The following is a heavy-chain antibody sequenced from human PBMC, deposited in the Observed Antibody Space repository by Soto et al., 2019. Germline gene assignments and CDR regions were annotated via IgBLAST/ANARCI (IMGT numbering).Heavy chain of an antibody. D-gene: IGHD1-7*01. J-gene: IGHJ6*02. CDR1: GFTFSDYY. Sequence: PGGSLRLSCAASGFTFSDYYMSWIRQSPGKGLEWVSYISSSGSTIYYADSVKGRFTISRDNAKNSLYLQMNSLRAEDPAVYYCARALFAGTTTDYYGMDVWGQGTTVSVSS. CDR2: ISSSGSTI. V-gene: IGHV3-11*01. CDR3: ARALFAGTTTDYYGMDV.